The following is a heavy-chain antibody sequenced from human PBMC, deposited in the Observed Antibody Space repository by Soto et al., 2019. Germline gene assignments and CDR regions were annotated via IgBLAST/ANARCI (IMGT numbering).Heavy chain of an antibody. Sequence: QVQLVQSGAEVKKPGASVKVSCKASGYTFTSYGISWVRQAPGQGLEWMGWIGVYNGKTNYAQKFQDRVTMTTDTSTNTAYMELGSLRSDDTAVYYCARVYDFWSGYSNPFDYWGQGTLVTVSS. CDR3: ARVYDFWSGYSNPFDY. V-gene: IGHV1-18*01. D-gene: IGHD3-3*01. CDR2: IGVYNGKT. J-gene: IGHJ4*02. CDR1: GYTFTSYG.